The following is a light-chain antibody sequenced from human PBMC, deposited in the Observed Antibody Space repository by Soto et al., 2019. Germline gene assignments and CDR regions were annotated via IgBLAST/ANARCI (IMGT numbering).Light chain of an antibody. V-gene: IGKV3-20*01. CDR1: QSVSNSY. CDR3: QQYGTSEII. J-gene: IGKJ5*01. CDR2: DTS. Sequence: EFVLTQSPGTLSLSPGARAPLSCRASQSVSNSYVAWYQQKSGQAPRLLIYDTSSRVTGIPDRFSGSGSGTDFTLTISRLEPEDFAVFYCQQYGTSEIIFGQGTRLEIK.